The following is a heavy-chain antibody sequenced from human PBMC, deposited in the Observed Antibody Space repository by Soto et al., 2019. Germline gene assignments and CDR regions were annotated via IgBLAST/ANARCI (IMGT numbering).Heavy chain of an antibody. CDR1: GFTFSNFA. CDR2: ISGSGDDT. D-gene: IGHD1-1*01. J-gene: IGHJ4*02. V-gene: IGHV3-23*01. CDR3: ANPIPKTGTTFDF. Sequence: GGSLRLSCVASGFTFSNFAMAWVRQAPGEGLEWVSAISGSGDDTFYADSMKGRFTISRDNSKDTLYLQINSLRAEDTAVYYCANPIPKTGTTFDFWGQGTLVTVSS.